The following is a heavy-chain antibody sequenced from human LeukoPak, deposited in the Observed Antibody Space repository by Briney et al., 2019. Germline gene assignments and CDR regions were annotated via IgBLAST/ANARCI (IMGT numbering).Heavy chain of an antibody. CDR3: AGVPTRYSSSWYFDY. V-gene: IGHV3-33*01. J-gene: IGHJ4*02. Sequence: PGGSLRLSCVASGFTLRSYGMHWVRQAPGKGLEWVAVIWYDGSNKYYADSVKGRFTISRDNSKNTLYLQMNSLRAEDTAVYYCAGVPTRYSSSWYFDYWGQGTLVTVSS. D-gene: IGHD6-13*01. CDR2: IWYDGSNK. CDR1: GFTLRSYG.